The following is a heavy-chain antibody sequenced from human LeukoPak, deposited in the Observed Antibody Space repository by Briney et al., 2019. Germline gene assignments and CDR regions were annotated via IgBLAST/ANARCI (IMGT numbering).Heavy chain of an antibody. J-gene: IGHJ4*02. CDR3: ARVSPSSGCLSN. V-gene: IGHV3-9*01. Sequence: GRSLRLSCAASGFTFDDYAMHWVRQAPGKGLEWVSGISSDESITSYADSVKGRFTISRDNAKNTLFLQMNGLRAEDTAVYYCARVSPSSGCLSNWGQGTLVTVSS. D-gene: IGHD6-19*01. CDR2: ISSDESIT. CDR1: GFTFDDYA.